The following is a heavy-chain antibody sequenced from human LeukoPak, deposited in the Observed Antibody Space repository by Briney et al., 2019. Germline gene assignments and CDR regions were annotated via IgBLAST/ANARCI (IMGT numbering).Heavy chain of an antibody. CDR3: ARDTYGSGSYAYYYYYMDV. J-gene: IGHJ6*03. CDR2: INSDGSST. D-gene: IGHD3-10*01. Sequence: AGGSLRLSCAASGFTFSSYWMHWVRHAPGKGLVWVSRINSDGSSTSYADSVKGRFTISRDNAKNTLYLQMNRLRAEDTAVYYCARDTYGSGSYAYYYYYMDVWGKGTTVTISS. CDR1: GFTFSSYW. V-gene: IGHV3-74*01.